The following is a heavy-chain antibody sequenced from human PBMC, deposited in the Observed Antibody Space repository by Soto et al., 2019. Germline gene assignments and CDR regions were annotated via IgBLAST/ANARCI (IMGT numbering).Heavy chain of an antibody. CDR1: GYSFTSYW. Sequence: PGESLKISCQGSGYSFTSYWIGWVRQMPGKGLEWMGIIYPGDSDTRYSPSFQGQVTISADKSVSTAYLQWSSLKASDTAMYYCARYGGGGYCSSTSCSYNWFDPWGQGTLVTVS. V-gene: IGHV5-51*01. CDR2: IYPGDSDT. D-gene: IGHD2-2*01. J-gene: IGHJ5*02. CDR3: ARYGGGGYCSSTSCSYNWFDP.